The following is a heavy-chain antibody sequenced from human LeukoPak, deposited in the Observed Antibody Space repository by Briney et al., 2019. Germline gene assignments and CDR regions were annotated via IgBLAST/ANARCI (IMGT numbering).Heavy chain of an antibody. CDR1: GGSISSYY. J-gene: IGHJ5*02. CDR3: AREDPYDFWSGYYLFDP. Sequence: ASETLSLTCTASGGSISSYYWSWIRQPAGKGLEWIGRIYTSGSTNYNPSLKSRVTMSVDTSKNQFSLKLSSVTAADTAVYYCAREDPYDFWSGYYLFDPWGQGTLVTVAS. CDR2: IYTSGST. V-gene: IGHV4-4*07. D-gene: IGHD3-3*01.